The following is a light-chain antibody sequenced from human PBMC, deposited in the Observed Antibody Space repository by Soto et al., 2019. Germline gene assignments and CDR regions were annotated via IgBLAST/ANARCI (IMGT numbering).Light chain of an antibody. CDR3: QQYYSTPLT. CDR2: WAS. Sequence: DRVRTQSPDSLAVSLGERATINCKSSQSVLYSSNNKNYLAWYQQKPGQPPKLLIYWASTRESGVPDRFSGSGSGTDFTLTISSLQAEDVAVYYCQQYYSTPLTFGGVTKVDI. V-gene: IGKV4-1*01. J-gene: IGKJ4*01. CDR1: QSVLYSSNNKNY.